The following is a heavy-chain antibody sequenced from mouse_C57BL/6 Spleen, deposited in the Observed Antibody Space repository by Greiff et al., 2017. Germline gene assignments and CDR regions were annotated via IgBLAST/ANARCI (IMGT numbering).Heavy chain of an antibody. Sequence: VQLQQSGAELVMPGASVKLSCKASGYTFTSYWMHWVKQRPGQGLEWIGEIDPSDSYPNYNQKFKGKSTLTVDKSSSTAYMQLSSLTSEDSAVYYCARRKDYDDAMDYWGQGTSVTVSS. CDR3: ARRKDYDDAMDY. CDR2: IDPSDSYP. D-gene: IGHD2-4*01. V-gene: IGHV1-69*01. J-gene: IGHJ4*01. CDR1: GYTFTSYW.